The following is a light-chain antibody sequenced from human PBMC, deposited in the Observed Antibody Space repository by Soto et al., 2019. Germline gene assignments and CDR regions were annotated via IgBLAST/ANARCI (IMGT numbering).Light chain of an antibody. CDR2: DAS. Sequence: EIVLTHSPGTLSLSPCERATLSVSASQSVTSTHLAWYQQKRGQAPRLLIHDASSRATGIPDRFSGSGSGTDFTLTISRLEPEDFAVYYCQQYGGSPRTFGQGTKVDIK. CDR1: QSVTSTH. J-gene: IGKJ1*01. CDR3: QQYGGSPRT. V-gene: IGKV3-20*01.